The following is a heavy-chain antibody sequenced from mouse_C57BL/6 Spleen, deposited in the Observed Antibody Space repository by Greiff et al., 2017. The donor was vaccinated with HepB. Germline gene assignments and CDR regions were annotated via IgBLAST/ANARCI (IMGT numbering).Heavy chain of an antibody. D-gene: IGHD3-2*02. CDR1: GYTFTSYT. Sequence: VQLQQSGAELARPGASVKMSCKASGYTFTSYTMHWVKQRPGKGLEWIGYINTSGGYTKYKQKFKDKATLTADKSSSTAYMQLSSLTSEDSAVSYCARRSAGQLRLGHAMDYCDQGASFTVSS. CDR2: INTSGGYT. V-gene: IGHV1-4*01. J-gene: IGHJ4*01. CDR3: ARRSAGQLRLGHAMDY.